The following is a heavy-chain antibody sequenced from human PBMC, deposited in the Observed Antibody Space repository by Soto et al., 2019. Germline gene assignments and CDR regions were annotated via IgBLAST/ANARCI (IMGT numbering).Heavy chain of an antibody. J-gene: IGHJ4*02. D-gene: IGHD3-3*01. Sequence: SETLYLTCTVSGGSISSGGYYWSWIRQHPGKGLEWIGYIYYSGSTYYNPSLKSRVTISVDTSKNQFSLKLSSVTAADTAVYYCARGDFWSGFDYWGQGTLVTVSS. CDR2: IYYSGST. CDR3: ARGDFWSGFDY. V-gene: IGHV4-31*03. CDR1: GGSISSGGYY.